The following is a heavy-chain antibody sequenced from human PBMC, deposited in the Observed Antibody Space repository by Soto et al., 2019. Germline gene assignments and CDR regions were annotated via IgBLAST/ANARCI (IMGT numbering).Heavy chain of an antibody. D-gene: IGHD3-22*01. CDR2: INHSGST. Sequence: SETLSLTCAVYGGSFSGYYWSWIRQPPGKGLEWIGEINHSGSTNYNPSLKSRVTISVDTSKNQFSLKLSSVTAADTAVYYCARGLNFNSSGYPYYFDYWGQGTLVTAPQ. V-gene: IGHV4-34*01. J-gene: IGHJ4*02. CDR1: GGSFSGYY. CDR3: ARGLNFNSSGYPYYFDY.